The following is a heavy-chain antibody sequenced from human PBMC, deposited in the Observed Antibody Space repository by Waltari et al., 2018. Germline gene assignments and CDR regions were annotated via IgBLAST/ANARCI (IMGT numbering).Heavy chain of an antibody. V-gene: IGHV3-53*02. CDR2: IYSGVRT. Sequence: EVQLVETGGGLIQPGGSLRLSCAASGFTVSSNYMSWVRQAPGKGLEWVSVIYSGVRTYYSDSVKGRFTISRDNSKNTLYLQMNSLRAEDTAVYYCARDLLIYGMDVWGQGTTVTVSS. CDR3: ARDLLIYGMDV. J-gene: IGHJ6*02. D-gene: IGHD2-21*01. CDR1: GFTVSSNY.